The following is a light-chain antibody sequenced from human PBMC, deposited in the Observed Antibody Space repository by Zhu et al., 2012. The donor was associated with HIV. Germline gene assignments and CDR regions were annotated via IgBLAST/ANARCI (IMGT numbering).Light chain of an antibody. V-gene: IGKV1-39*01. Sequence: DIQMTQSPSSFSASVGDRVTITCRTSQSISSSLNWYQQKPGKAPNLLIYTASSLQSGVPSRFSGSGSGTDFTLTISSLQPEDFATYYCQHSYSTPYTFGQGTKLEIK. CDR2: TAS. CDR3: QHSYSTPYT. CDR1: QSISSS. J-gene: IGKJ2*01.